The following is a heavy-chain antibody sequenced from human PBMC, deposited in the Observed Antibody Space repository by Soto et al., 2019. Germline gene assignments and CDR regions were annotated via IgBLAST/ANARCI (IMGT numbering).Heavy chain of an antibody. V-gene: IGHV1-8*02. CDR2: MNPNSGNT. J-gene: IGHJ4*02. Sequence: ASVKVSFKASGYNFNTFDIYWVRQATGHGLEWMGWMNPNSGNTGYAQELRDRVTMTRNTSNTTAYMELTSLTSDDTGVYYCAGGNFRYWGQGTLVTVSS. CDR3: AGGNFRY. CDR1: GYNFNTFD.